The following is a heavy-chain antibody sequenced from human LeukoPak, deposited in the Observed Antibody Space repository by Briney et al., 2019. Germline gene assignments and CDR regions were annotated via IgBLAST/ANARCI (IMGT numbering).Heavy chain of an antibody. CDR1: GGSIGSGDCF. CDR3: ARASTGDRPRRYFNS. CDR2: IYYSGST. D-gene: IGHD7-27*01. J-gene: IGHJ4*02. Sequence: SETLSLTCSVSGGSIGSGDCFWSWIRQPPGKGLEWIGFIYYSGSTYYNPSLKSRVTISVDTSKNLFSLKLSSVTAADTAVYYCARASTGDRPRRYFNSWGQGTLVTVSS. V-gene: IGHV4-30-4*01.